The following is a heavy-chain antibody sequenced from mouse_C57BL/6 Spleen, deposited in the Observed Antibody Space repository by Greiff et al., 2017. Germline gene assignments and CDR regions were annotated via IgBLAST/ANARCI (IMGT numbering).Heavy chain of an antibody. D-gene: IGHD3-1*01. J-gene: IGHJ4*01. Sequence: QVQLQQPGAELVMPGASVKLSCKASGYTFTSYWMHWVKQRPGQGLEWIGEIDPSDSYTNYNQKFKGKSTLTVDKSSSTAYMQLSSLTSEDSAVYYCAGLFDPYAMDYWGQGTSVTVSS. CDR1: GYTFTSYW. CDR3: AGLFDPYAMDY. CDR2: IDPSDSYT. V-gene: IGHV1-69*01.